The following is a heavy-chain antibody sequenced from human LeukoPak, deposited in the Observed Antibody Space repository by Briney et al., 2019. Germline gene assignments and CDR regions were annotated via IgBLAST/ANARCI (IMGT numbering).Heavy chain of an antibody. J-gene: IGHJ4*02. CDR2: IKEDGSEK. D-gene: IGHD6-13*01. Sequence: SGGSLRLSCEASGFTFSDYWMSWVRQAPGKGLEWVAIIKEDGSEKFYVGSVKGRFTISRDNAKNSLYLQMDNLRAEDTAVYYCTRAFSSWSEYFDYWGQGTLVTVSS. CDR3: TRAFSSWSEYFDY. CDR1: GFTFSDYW. V-gene: IGHV3-7*04.